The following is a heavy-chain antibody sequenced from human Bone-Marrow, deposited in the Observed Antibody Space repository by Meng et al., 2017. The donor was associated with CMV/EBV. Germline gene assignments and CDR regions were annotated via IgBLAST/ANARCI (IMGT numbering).Heavy chain of an antibody. CDR1: GFTFSSYE. CDR3: ARIELYRYYYGMDV. V-gene: IGHV3-48*03. CDR2: ISSSGSTI. D-gene: IGHD2-15*01. J-gene: IGHJ6*02. Sequence: LKISCAASGFTFSSYEMNWVRQAPGKGLEWVSYISSSGSTIYYADSVKGRFTISRDNAKNSLYLQMNSLRAEDTAVYYCARIELYRYYYGMDVWGQGTTVTVSS.